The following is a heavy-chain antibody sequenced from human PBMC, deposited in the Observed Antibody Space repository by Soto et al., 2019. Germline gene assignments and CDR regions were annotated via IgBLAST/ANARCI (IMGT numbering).Heavy chain of an antibody. CDR1: GGSFSGYY. V-gene: IGHV4-34*01. CDR3: ARGRDIVATFSYYSYMDV. J-gene: IGHJ6*03. CDR2: INHSGST. D-gene: IGHD5-12*01. Sequence: PSETLSLTCAVYGGSFSGYYWSWIRQPPGKGLEWIGEINHSGSTNYNPSLKSRVTISVDTSKNQFSLKLSSVTAADTAVYYCARGRDIVATFSYYSYMDVWGEGTTVTVSS.